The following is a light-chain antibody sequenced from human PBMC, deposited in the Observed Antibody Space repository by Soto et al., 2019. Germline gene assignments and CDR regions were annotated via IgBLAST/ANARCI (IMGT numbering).Light chain of an antibody. CDR2: EVS. J-gene: IGLJ1*01. V-gene: IGLV2-14*01. CDR1: SSDVGGYNY. Sequence: QSVLTQPGSVSGSPGQSITISCTGTSSDVGGYNYVSWYQQHPGKAPKLMIYEVSNRPSGVSNRFSGSKSGNTASLTISGLQAEDEADYYCSSYTSSSTPYVFGTGTKLTV. CDR3: SSYTSSSTPYV.